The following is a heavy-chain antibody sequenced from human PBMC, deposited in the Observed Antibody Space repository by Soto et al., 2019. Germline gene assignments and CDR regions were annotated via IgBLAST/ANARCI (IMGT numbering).Heavy chain of an antibody. CDR1: GGSMSTYF. CDR3: ARGLGDTAMVRLDY. Sequence: SETLSLTCTVSGGSMSTYFCSWIRQPPGKGLEWIGYIYYSGSTNYDPSLKSRVTISVDTSKNQFSLILRSVTAADTAVYYCARGLGDTAMVRLDYWGQGTLVTVSS. J-gene: IGHJ4*02. CDR2: IYYSGST. D-gene: IGHD5-18*01. V-gene: IGHV4-59*01.